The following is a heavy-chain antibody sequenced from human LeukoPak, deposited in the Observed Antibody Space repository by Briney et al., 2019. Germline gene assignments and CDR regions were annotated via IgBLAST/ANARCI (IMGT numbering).Heavy chain of an antibody. CDR3: ARIFDMKGFDP. Sequence: GASVKVSCKASGYTFTGYYMNWVRQAPGQGLEWMGWINSDSGFTKYAQKFQGRVTMTRDTSITTVYMDLTRLTSDDTAVYYCARIFDMKGFDPWGQGTLVTVSS. D-gene: IGHD3-3*01. V-gene: IGHV1-2*02. CDR2: INSDSGFT. CDR1: GYTFTGYY. J-gene: IGHJ5*02.